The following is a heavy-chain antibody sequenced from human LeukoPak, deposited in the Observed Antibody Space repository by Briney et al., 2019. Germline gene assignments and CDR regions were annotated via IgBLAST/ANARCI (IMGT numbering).Heavy chain of an antibody. CDR2: IKQDGSEK. J-gene: IGHJ5*02. D-gene: IGHD4-17*01. CDR1: GFTFSSYW. Sequence: GGSLRLSCAASGFTFSSYWMSWVRKAPGKGLERVASIKQDGSEKYYVDSVKGRFTISRDNAKNSLYLQMNSLRAEDTALYYCARAPGEGWFDPWGQGTLVTVSS. CDR3: ARAPGEGWFDP. V-gene: IGHV3-7*01.